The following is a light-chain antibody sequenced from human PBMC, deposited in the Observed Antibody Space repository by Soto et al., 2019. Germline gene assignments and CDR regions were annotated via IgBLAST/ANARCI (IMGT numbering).Light chain of an antibody. CDR2: LGS. Sequence: DIVITQSPLSLSVTPGEPASISCRSSQSLLHSNGYNYLDWYLQKPGQSPQLLIYLGSSRASGVPDRFSGSGSGTDFTLKISRVEAEDVGVYYCMQALGTFGQGTKLEIK. J-gene: IGKJ2*01. CDR1: QSLLHSNGYNY. CDR3: MQALGT. V-gene: IGKV2-28*01.